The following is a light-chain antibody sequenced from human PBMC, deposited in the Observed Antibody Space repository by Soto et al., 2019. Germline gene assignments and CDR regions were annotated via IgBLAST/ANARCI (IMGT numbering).Light chain of an antibody. CDR3: QQYNDWPPA. CDR1: QSVRSN. J-gene: IGKJ1*01. Sequence: EIVITQSPSTLSASPGERATLPCRASQSVRSNLAWYQQKPGQAPRLLIYGASTRATGIPARFSGSGSGTEFTLSIGSLQSEDFAVYYCQQYNDWPPAFGQGTKVDI. CDR2: GAS. V-gene: IGKV3-15*01.